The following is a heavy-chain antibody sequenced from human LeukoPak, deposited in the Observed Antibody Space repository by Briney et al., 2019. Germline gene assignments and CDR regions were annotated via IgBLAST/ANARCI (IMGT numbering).Heavy chain of an antibody. CDR1: GSSFTSYW. CDR2: LYPGGSDT. V-gene: IGHV5-51*01. D-gene: IGHD5-18*01. CDR3: ARSGYSYGSGAFDI. J-gene: IGHJ3*02. Sequence: KLGESLKISCKGSGSSFTSYWIGWVRQLPGKGLEWMGILYPGGSDTRYSPSFQGQVTISADKSISTAYLQWSSLKASDTAMYYCARSGYSYGSGAFDIWGQGTMVTVSS.